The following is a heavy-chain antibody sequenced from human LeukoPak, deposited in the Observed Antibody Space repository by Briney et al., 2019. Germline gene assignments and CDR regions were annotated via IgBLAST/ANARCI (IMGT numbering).Heavy chain of an antibody. Sequence: SETLSLTCTVSGGSISSGDYYWSWIRQPPGKGLEWSGYSYYSGSTYYNPSLKSRVTISVDTSKNQFSLKLSSVTAADTAVYYCARHPRGYCSGGSCYSGFDYWGQGTLVTVSS. J-gene: IGHJ4*02. D-gene: IGHD2-15*01. CDR3: ARHPRGYCSGGSCYSGFDY. V-gene: IGHV4-30-4*01. CDR1: GGSISSGDYY. CDR2: SYYSGST.